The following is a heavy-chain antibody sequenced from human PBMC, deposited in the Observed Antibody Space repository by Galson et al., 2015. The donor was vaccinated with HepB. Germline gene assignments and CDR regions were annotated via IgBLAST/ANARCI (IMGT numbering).Heavy chain of an antibody. D-gene: IGHD3-22*01. CDR1: GFTFSNYG. CDR3: ARAQRHYSDSSGYFYFDS. Sequence: SLRLSCAASGFTFSNYGMHWVRQAPGRGLEWVSYISYSGSAVNYAQTVQDRFTISRDDATNSLSLQLNSLRDEDTAVYYCARAQRHYSDSSGYFYFDSWGQGTLVTVSS. J-gene: IGHJ4*02. CDR2: ISYSGSAV. V-gene: IGHV3-48*02.